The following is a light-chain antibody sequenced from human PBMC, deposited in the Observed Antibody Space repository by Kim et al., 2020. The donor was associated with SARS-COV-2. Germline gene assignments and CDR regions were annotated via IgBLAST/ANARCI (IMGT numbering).Light chain of an antibody. CDR1: SDPGKYA. CDR2: VKCDGRH. V-gene: IGLV4-69*01. Sequence: SVNLTCTLGSDPGKYAIAWHQQQPKKCPRYLMKVKCDGRHTRGDGIPDRFSGSNSGADRYLTISSLQSDDEAEYYCQTWGTDIHVFGGGTQLTVL. CDR3: QTWGTDIHV. J-gene: IGLJ2*01.